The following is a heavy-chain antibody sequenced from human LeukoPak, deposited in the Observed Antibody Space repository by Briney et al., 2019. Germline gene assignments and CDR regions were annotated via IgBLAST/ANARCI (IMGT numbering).Heavy chain of an antibody. J-gene: IGHJ3*02. Sequence: GRSLRLSCAASGFXFSSYWMSWVRHAPGKGLEWVTNIKQDGSEKYFVDSVKGRFTIYRDNAKNSLYLQMNSLRAEDTAVYYCANQNVDYSHAFDIWGQGIMVTVSS. CDR1: GFXFSSYW. CDR3: ANQNVDYSHAFDI. V-gene: IGHV3-7*05. D-gene: IGHD4-11*01. CDR2: IKQDGSEK.